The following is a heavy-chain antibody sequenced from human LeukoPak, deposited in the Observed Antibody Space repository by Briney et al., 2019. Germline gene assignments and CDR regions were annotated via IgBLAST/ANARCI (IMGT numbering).Heavy chain of an antibody. D-gene: IGHD4-11*01. CDR1: GGSISSGGYY. J-gene: IGHJ4*02. V-gene: IGHV4-31*01. CDR3: ARRVYSNYVFDY. CDR2: IYYSGST. Sequence: SQTLSLTCTVSGGSISSGGYYWSWIRQHPGKGLEWIGYIYYSGSTYYNPSLKSPVTISVDTSKNQFSLKLSSVTAADTAVYYCARRVYSNYVFDYWGQGTLVTASS.